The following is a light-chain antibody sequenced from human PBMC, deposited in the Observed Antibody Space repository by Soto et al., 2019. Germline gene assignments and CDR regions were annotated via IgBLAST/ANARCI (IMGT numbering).Light chain of an antibody. J-gene: IGLJ3*02. CDR2: EVN. CDR3: AAWDDSLNGWV. V-gene: IGLV2-8*01. CDR1: SSDVGIFNY. Sequence: QSALTQPPSASGSPGQSVTISCTGTSSDVGIFNYVSWYQQHPDQAPKLLIFEVNKRPSGVPDRFSASKSGNTASLTVSGLQAEDEADYYCAAWDDSLNGWVFGGGTKLTVL.